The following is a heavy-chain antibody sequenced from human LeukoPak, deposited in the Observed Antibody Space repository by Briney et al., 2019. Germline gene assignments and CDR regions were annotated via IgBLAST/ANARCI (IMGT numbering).Heavy chain of an antibody. V-gene: IGHV3-33*01. CDR3: ARDFCSGGSCYPDAFDI. Sequence: GGSLRLSCAASGISFSSHGMHWVRQAPGKGLEWVAVIWYDGSNIYYADSVKGRFTISRDNSKNTLYLQMNSLRAEDTAVYYCARDFCSGGSCYPDAFDIWGQGTMVTVSS. CDR2: IWYDGSNI. CDR1: GISFSSHG. D-gene: IGHD2-15*01. J-gene: IGHJ3*02.